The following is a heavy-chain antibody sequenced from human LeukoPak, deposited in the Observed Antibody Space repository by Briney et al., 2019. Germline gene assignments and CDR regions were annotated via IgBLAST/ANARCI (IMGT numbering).Heavy chain of an antibody. CDR1: GGSISSGGYS. CDR3: ARTYYYDSSGWNWFDP. CDR2: IYHSGST. V-gene: IGHV4-30-2*01. J-gene: IGHJ5*02. Sequence: PSETLSLTCAVSGGSISSGGYSWSWIRQPPGKGLEWIGYIYHSGSTYYNPSLKSRVTISVDRSKNQSSLKLSSVTAADTAVYYCARTYYYDSSGWNWFDPWGQGTLVTVSS. D-gene: IGHD3-22*01.